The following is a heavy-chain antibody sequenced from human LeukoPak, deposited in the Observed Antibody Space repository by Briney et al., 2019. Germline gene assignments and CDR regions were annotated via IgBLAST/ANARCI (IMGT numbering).Heavy chain of an antibody. Sequence: ASVKVSCKASGYTFTSYYMHWVRQAPGQGLEWMGIINPSGGSTSYAQKFRGRVTMTRDTSTSTVYMELSSLRSEDTAVYYCARNSNAKRYFDYWGQGTLVTVSS. V-gene: IGHV1-46*01. CDR1: GYTFTSYY. CDR3: ARNSNAKRYFDY. CDR2: INPSGGST. D-gene: IGHD2/OR15-2a*01. J-gene: IGHJ4*02.